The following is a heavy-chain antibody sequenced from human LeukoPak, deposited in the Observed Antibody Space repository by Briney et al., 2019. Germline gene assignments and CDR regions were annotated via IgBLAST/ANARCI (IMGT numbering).Heavy chain of an antibody. D-gene: IGHD3-3*01. CDR3: ARLTPHLEWFYYFDY. V-gene: IGHV5-51*01. CDR2: IDPGDSDT. J-gene: IGHJ4*02. CDR1: GYSFTSYW. Sequence: GESLKISCKGSGYSFTSYWIGWVRQMPGKGLEWMGIIDPGDSDTRYSPSFQGQVTISADTSISTAYLQWSSLKASDTAMYYCARLTPHLEWFYYFDYWGQGTLVTVSS.